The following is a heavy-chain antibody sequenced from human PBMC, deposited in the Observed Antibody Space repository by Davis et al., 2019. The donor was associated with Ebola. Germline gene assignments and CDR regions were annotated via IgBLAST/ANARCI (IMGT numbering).Heavy chain of an antibody. J-gene: IGHJ4*02. CDR1: GFTFSHFA. CDR3: AKGRDGFNYDFDY. CDR2: ISYEGGSK. Sequence: GGSLRLSCEVSGFTFSHFAMHWVRQAPGKGLEWVAFISYEGGSKDYAESVRGRFSISRDHSKNSLSLQMKSLRGEDTAVYYCAKGRDGFNYDFDYWGQGTPVTVSS. V-gene: IGHV3-30-3*01. D-gene: IGHD5-24*01.